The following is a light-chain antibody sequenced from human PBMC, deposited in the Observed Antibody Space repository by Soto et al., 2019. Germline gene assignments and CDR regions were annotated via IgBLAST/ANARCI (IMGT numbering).Light chain of an antibody. CDR1: QSVSSNH. CDR2: AAS. V-gene: IGKV3-20*01. CDR3: QQYGESPYT. Sequence: EIVLTQSPGTLSLSPGERATLSCRASQSVSSNHLAWYQQKPGQAPRLLIFAASVRPAVIPDRFRGSASGTDFTLTIDRVEPEDFAVYYCQQYGESPYTFAQGTKLEIK. J-gene: IGKJ2*01.